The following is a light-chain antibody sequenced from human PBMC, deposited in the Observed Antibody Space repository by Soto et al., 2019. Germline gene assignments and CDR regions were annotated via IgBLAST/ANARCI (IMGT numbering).Light chain of an antibody. CDR1: QSVSSSY. Sequence: EIVLTQSPGTLSLSPGERATLSCRASQSVSSSYLAWYQQKPGQAPRLLIYGASGRATGIPDRFSGSGSGSDFTLTISRLEPEDFAVYYCQQCSNWPEITFGPGTKVDIK. V-gene: IGKV3D-20*02. CDR3: QQCSNWPEIT. J-gene: IGKJ3*01. CDR2: GAS.